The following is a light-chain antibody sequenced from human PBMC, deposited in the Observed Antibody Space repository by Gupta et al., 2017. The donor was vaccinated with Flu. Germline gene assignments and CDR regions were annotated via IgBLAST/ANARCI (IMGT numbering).Light chain of an antibody. J-gene: IGKJ2*01. CDR3: LQYNNWPMFT. Sequence: GTLAGSPGDRAPLAGRASQSVSTKLAGYKQKLGQATKLLIYGTYTRTTDIPARFSGSGSETDFTLTISSLQSKDFAVYFCLQYNNWPMFTFGPGTKLKIK. V-gene: IGKV3-15*01. CDR1: QSVSTK. CDR2: GTY.